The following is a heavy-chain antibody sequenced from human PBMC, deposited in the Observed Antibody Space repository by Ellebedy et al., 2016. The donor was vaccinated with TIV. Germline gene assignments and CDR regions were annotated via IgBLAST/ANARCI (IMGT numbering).Heavy chain of an antibody. CDR3: ARIGYSSSDFDF. V-gene: IGHV3-72*01. D-gene: IGHD4-23*01. J-gene: IGHJ4*02. Sequence: GESLKISCAASGFTFNNYAMDWVRQAPGKGLEWVGRIGDKANSHFTQYAASVKGRFTISRDDSKNSLSLQMNSLNTEDTALYYCARIGYSSSDFDFWGQGTLVTVSS. CDR1: GFTFNNYA. CDR2: IGDKANSHFT.